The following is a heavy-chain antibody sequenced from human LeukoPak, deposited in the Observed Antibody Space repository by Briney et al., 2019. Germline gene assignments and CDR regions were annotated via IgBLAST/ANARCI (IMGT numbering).Heavy chain of an antibody. V-gene: IGHV3-48*03. CDR3: ARVPVAIYYGSGRKNPVDWFDP. D-gene: IGHD3-10*01. J-gene: IGHJ5*02. Sequence: PGGSLRLSCAASGFTFSSYEMNWVRQAPGKGLEWVSYISSSGSTIYYADSVKGRFTISRDNAKNSLYLQMNSLRAEDTAVYYCARVPVAIYYGSGRKNPVDWFDPWGQGTLVTVSS. CDR2: ISSSGSTI. CDR1: GFTFSSYE.